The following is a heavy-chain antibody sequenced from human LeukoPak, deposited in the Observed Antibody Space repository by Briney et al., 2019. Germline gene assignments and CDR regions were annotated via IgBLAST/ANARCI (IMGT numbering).Heavy chain of an antibody. D-gene: IGHD6-19*01. Sequence: SETLSLTCTVSGGSISGYCWDWIRQPPGKGLEWIGYVCHTGSTNSNPSLKSRVTLSVDTPKNQFSLRLTSVTAADTAVYFCAREMTYTGGWGPFDYWGPGALLTVSS. CDR3: AREMTYTGGWGPFDY. CDR1: GGSISGYC. J-gene: IGHJ4*02. V-gene: IGHV4-59*01. CDR2: VCHTGST.